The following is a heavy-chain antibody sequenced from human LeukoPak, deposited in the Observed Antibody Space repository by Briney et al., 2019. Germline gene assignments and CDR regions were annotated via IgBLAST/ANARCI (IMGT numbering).Heavy chain of an antibody. D-gene: IGHD1-26*01. CDR3: ARDNIDGSYRAGDAFDI. CDR1: GGSISSYY. V-gene: IGHV4-4*08. CDR2: IYTSGST. Sequence: SETLSLTCTVSGGSISSYYWSWIRQPPGKGLEWIGRIYTSGSTNYNPSLKSRVTISVDTSKNQFSLKLSSVTAADTAVYYCARDNIDGSYRAGDAFDIWGQGTMVTVSS. J-gene: IGHJ3*02.